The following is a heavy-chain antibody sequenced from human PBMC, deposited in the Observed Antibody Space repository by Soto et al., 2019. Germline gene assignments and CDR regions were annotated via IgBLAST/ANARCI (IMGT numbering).Heavy chain of an antibody. D-gene: IGHD1-1*01. CDR1: GYSISSGFY. Sequence: SETLSLTCTVSGYSISSGFYWSWIRKSAGKGLEWIGRIYATGTTDYNPSLKSRVMMSVDTSKKQFSLKLRSVTAADTAVYYCVRDGTKTLRDWFDPWGQGSSVTVSS. CDR2: IYATGTT. V-gene: IGHV4-4*07. J-gene: IGHJ5*02. CDR3: VRDGTKTLRDWFDP.